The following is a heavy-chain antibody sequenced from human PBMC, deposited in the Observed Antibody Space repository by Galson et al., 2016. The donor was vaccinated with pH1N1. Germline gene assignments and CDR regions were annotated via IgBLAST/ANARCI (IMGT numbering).Heavy chain of an antibody. CDR3: ARESYRCSGGSCYFDS. V-gene: IGHV7-4-1*02. D-gene: IGHD2-15*01. Sequence: SVKVACKASGYTFASYAINWVRQVPGQGLEWMGWIHTTTGDPSYGQGFTGRFVFSLDTSVTTAYLQISSLKTEDAAVYYCARESYRCSGGSCYFDSWGQATLVTVSS. CDR2: IHTTTGDP. CDR1: GYTFASYA. J-gene: IGHJ4*02.